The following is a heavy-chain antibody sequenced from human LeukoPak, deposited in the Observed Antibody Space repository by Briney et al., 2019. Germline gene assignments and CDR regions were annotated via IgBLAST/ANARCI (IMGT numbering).Heavy chain of an antibody. D-gene: IGHD6-6*01. CDR3: ARVAARSLDY. J-gene: IGHJ4*02. CDR2: ISTSGSSI. Sequence: PGGSLRLSCVVSGFTFSDYYMSWIRQAPGKGLEWVSYISTSGSSIYYADSVKGRFTISRDNAKNSLYLQMNSLRVEDTAVYYCARVAARSLDYWGQGTLVTVSS. CDR1: GFTFSDYY. V-gene: IGHV3-11*01.